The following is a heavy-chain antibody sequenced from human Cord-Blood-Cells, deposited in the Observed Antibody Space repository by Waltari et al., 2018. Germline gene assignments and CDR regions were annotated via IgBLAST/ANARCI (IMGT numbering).Heavy chain of an antibody. V-gene: IGHV3-48*03. Sequence: EVQLVESGGGVVQPGGSLRLSCAASGFTFSSYEMNWVRQAPGKGLEWVSYISSSGSTIYYADSVKGRFTISRDNAKNSLYLQMNSLRAEDTAVYYCARALYWGSMDYWGQGTLVTVSS. J-gene: IGHJ4*02. CDR1: GFTFSSYE. CDR3: ARALYWGSMDY. D-gene: IGHD7-27*01. CDR2: ISSSGSTI.